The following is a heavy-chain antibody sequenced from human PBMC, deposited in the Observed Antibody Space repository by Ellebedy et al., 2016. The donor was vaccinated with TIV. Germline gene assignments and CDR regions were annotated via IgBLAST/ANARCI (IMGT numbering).Heavy chain of an antibody. J-gene: IGHJ4*02. CDR3: ASRASGRSDLGRGLYFEN. CDR2: MSYSGSS. Sequence: MPSETLSLTCNVSGASISRYYWSWIRQPPGKGLEWIGYMSYSGSSNYNTSLKSRVTISVDTSKSQFSLKLTSVTAADTAVYYCASRASGRSDLGRGLYFENWGQGTLVTVSS. V-gene: IGHV4-59*08. D-gene: IGHD1-26*01. CDR1: GASISRYY.